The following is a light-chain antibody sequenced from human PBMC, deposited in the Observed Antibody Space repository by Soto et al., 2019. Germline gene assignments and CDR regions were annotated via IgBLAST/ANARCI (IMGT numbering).Light chain of an antibody. Sequence: DIQMTQSPPTLSASVGDRVSITCRASQSISVWLAWFQQKPGKAPKLLIYDASTLQSEVPSRFSGSGSGTEFTLTISRLQPDDFATYYCQHYNRYTYTFGQGTKLEI. V-gene: IGKV1-5*01. CDR2: DAS. J-gene: IGKJ2*01. CDR1: QSISVW. CDR3: QHYNRYTYT.